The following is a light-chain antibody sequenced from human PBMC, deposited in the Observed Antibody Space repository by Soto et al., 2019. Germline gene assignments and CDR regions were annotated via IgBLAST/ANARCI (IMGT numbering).Light chain of an antibody. CDR3: QQYNSYSPT. Sequence: ELVLTQSPATLSSFPGDRVTISCRASQYINTRLAWYQHRPGQAPRLLIYQTSIRAAGIPARFSASGTGTEFTLTISSLQPDDFATYYCQQYNSYSPTFGQGTKVDIK. CDR2: QTS. CDR1: QYINTR. V-gene: IGKV3D-15*01. J-gene: IGKJ1*01.